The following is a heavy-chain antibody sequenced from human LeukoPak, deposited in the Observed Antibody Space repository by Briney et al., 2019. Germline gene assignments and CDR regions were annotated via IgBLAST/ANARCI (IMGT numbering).Heavy chain of an antibody. D-gene: IGHD6-19*01. J-gene: IGHJ5*02. CDR2: MNPNSGNT. CDR3: ARRKGGGWHWTYNWFDP. CDR1: GYTFTSYD. Sequence: EASVKVSCKASGYTFTSYDINWVRQATGQGLEWMGWMNPNSGNTGYAQKFQGRVTITRNTSISTAYMELSSLRSEDTAVYYCARRKGGGWHWTYNWFDPWGQGTLVTVSS. V-gene: IGHV1-8*03.